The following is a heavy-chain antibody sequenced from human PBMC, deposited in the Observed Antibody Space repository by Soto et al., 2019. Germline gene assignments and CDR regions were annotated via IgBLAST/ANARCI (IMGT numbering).Heavy chain of an antibody. V-gene: IGHV3-30*18. CDR1: GFTFSSYG. CDR3: GKADATVTTLDY. Sequence: QVQLVESGGGAVQPGRSVRLSCAASGFTFSSYGMHWVRQAPGKGLEWVAVISYDESNKYYADSVKGRFTISRDNSKNTLYLRMNSLRAEDTAVYYCGKADATVTTLDYWGQGTLVTVSS. D-gene: IGHD4-17*01. CDR2: ISYDESNK. J-gene: IGHJ4*02.